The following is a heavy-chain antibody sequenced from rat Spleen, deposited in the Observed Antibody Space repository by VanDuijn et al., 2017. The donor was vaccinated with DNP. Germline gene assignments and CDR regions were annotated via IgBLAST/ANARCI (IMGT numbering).Heavy chain of an antibody. D-gene: IGHD1-11*01. V-gene: IGHV5-22*01. Sequence: EVRLVESGGGLVQPGRSLKLSCAASGFPFSDYFMAWVRQAPNKGLEWVASISHDGGGTFYGDSVKGRFTISRENAKTTLYLQMDSLRSEETATYYCAKAGGYSPWYFDYWGQGVMVTVSS. CDR1: GFPFSDYF. CDR2: ISHDGGGT. J-gene: IGHJ2*01. CDR3: AKAGGYSPWYFDY.